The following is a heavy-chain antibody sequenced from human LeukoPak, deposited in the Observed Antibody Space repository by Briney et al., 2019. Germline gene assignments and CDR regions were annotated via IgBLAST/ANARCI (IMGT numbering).Heavy chain of an antibody. CDR3: ARLVVVPAALMGFYYYYGMDV. Sequence: PGGSLRLSCAASGFTFSSYSMNWVRQAPGKGLEWVSSISSSGSYIYYADSVKGRFTISRDNAKNSLYLQMNSLRAEDTAVYYCARLVVVPAALMGFYYYYGMDVWGQGTTVTVSS. J-gene: IGHJ6*02. V-gene: IGHV3-21*01. CDR2: ISSSGSYI. CDR1: GFTFSSYS. D-gene: IGHD2-2*01.